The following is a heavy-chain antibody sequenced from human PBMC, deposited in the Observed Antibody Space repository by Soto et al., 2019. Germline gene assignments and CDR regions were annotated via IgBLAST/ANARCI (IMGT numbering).Heavy chain of an antibody. Sequence: ASVKVSCKASGYTFTSYGISWVRQAPGQGLEWMGWISAYNGNTNYAQKLQGRVTMTTDTSTSTAYMELRSLRSDDTAVYYCARSLYDFWSGYFGPYGMDVWGQGTTVTVSS. D-gene: IGHD3-3*01. CDR2: ISAYNGNT. V-gene: IGHV1-18*04. CDR1: GYTFTSYG. CDR3: ARSLYDFWSGYFGPYGMDV. J-gene: IGHJ6*02.